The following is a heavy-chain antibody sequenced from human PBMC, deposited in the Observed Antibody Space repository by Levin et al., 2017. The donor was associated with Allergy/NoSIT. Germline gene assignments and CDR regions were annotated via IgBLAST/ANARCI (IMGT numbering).Heavy chain of an antibody. CDR2: IKEDGNEE. CDR3: ARDVSFSGLDP. J-gene: IGHJ5*02. Sequence: PGGSLRLSCVGSGFTFSSYWMTWVRQAPGKGLEWVGNIKEDGNEESYADSVKGRFTFSRDNAKNSLYLQMNSLRAEDTAIYYCARDVSFSGLDPWGQGTLVTVSS. V-gene: IGHV3-7*01. D-gene: IGHD5-12*01. CDR1: GFTFSSYW.